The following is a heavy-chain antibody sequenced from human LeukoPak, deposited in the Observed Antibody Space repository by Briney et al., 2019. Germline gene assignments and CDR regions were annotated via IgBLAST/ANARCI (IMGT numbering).Heavy chain of an antibody. V-gene: IGHV3-48*03. J-gene: IGHJ4*02. Sequence: GGSLRLSCAASGFTISYYEMNWVRQAPGKGLEWVSYISSGGSTVYYADSVKGRFTISRDNAKNSLYLQMNSLRAEDTAAYYCARQKSLSWSGYLAPVDYWGQGTLVTVSS. CDR2: ISSGGSTV. CDR3: ARQKSLSWSGYLAPVDY. CDR1: GFTISYYE. D-gene: IGHD3-3*01.